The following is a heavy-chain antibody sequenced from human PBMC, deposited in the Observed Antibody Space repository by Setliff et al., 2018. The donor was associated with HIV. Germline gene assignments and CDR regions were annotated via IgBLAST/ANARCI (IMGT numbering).Heavy chain of an antibody. J-gene: IGHJ5*02. CDR1: GGSFGDYH. D-gene: IGHD3-10*01. V-gene: IGHV4-4*07. Sequence: PSETLSLTCTLSGGSFGDYHWSWIRQPAGRGLEWIGRIFRSGTTDYKFSLKSRVTISIDTSRNQFSLRLTSGTAEDTAVYYCARDRHYSGLGSYGPWGPGTLVTVSS. CDR3: ARDRHYSGLGSYGP. CDR2: IFRSGTT.